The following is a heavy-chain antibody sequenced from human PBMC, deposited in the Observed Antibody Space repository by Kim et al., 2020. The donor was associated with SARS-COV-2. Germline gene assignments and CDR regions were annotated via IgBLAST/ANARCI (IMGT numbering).Heavy chain of an antibody. CDR2: GST. Sequence: GSTNTNPSLTSRVTLSVDTSKNQFSLKLSSVTAADTAVYYCARRPAGVDWWGQGTPVTVSS. V-gene: IGHV4-34*01. J-gene: IGHJ4*02. CDR3: ARRPAGVDW.